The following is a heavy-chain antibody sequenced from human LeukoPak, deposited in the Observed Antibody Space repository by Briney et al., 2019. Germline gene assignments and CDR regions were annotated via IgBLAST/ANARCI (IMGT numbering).Heavy chain of an antibody. Sequence: ASVKVSCKASGYTFTSYGISWVRQAPGQGLEWMGWINPNSGGTNYAQKFQGRVTMTRDTSISTAYMELSRLRSDDTAVYYCARGSSSWVYFQHWGQGTLVTVSS. J-gene: IGHJ1*01. CDR3: ARGSSSWVYFQH. V-gene: IGHV1-2*02. CDR1: GYTFTSYG. D-gene: IGHD6-13*01. CDR2: INPNSGGT.